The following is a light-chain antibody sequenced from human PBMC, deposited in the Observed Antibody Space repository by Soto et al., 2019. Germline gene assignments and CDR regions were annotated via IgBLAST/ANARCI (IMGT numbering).Light chain of an antibody. CDR3: QQYNNMYT. Sequence: EIVMTQSPATLSVSPGERATLSCRTSQSVSSNLAWYQQKVGQAPRLLIYGASTRATGISARFSGIGSGTEFTLTISSLQSEDFAVYYCQQYNNMYTFGQGTKLEIK. CDR1: QSVSSN. CDR2: GAS. V-gene: IGKV3-15*01. J-gene: IGKJ2*01.